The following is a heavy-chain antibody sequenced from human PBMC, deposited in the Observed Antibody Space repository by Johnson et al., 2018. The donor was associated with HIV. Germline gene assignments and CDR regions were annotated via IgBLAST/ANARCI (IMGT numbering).Heavy chain of an antibody. D-gene: IGHD1-1*01. J-gene: IGHJ3*02. CDR1: GFTFSDYY. V-gene: IGHV3-11*01. Sequence: HVQLVESGGGVVQPGRSLRLSCAASGFTFSDYYMSWIRQAPGKGLEWVSYISSSGSTIYYADSVKGRFTISRDNAKNSLYLQMNGLRAEDTALYYCAKDRFRVGTTMAESGAFDIWGQRTMVTVSS. CDR2: ISSSGSTI. CDR3: AKDRFRVGTTMAESGAFDI.